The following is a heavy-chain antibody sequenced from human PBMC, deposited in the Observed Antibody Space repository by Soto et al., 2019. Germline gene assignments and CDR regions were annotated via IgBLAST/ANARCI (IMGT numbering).Heavy chain of an antibody. CDR3: ARAKGIAARPINWFDP. J-gene: IGHJ5*02. Sequence: SETLSLTCAVYGGSFSGYYWSWVRQPPGKGLEWIGEINHSGSTNYNPSLKSRVTISVDTSKNQFSLKLSSVTAADTAVYYCARAKGIAARPINWFDPWGQGTLVTVSS. CDR1: GGSFSGYY. V-gene: IGHV4-34*01. CDR2: INHSGST. D-gene: IGHD6-6*01.